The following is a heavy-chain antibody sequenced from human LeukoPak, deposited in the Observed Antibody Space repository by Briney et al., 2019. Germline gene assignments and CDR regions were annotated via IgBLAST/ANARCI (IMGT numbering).Heavy chain of an antibody. V-gene: IGHV4-4*07. CDR2: IYTSGST. CDR1: GGSISSYY. J-gene: IGHJ6*03. CDR3: AREVAARPYYYYMDV. Sequence: SETLSLTCTVSGGSISSYYWSWIRQPAGKGLEWIGRIYTSGSTNYNPSLKSRVTMSVDTSKNQVSLKLRSVTAADTAVYYCAREVAARPYYYYMDVWGKGTTVTVSS. D-gene: IGHD6-6*01.